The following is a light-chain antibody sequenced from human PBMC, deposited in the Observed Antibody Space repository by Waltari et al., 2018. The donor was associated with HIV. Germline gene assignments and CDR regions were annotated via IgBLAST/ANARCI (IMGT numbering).Light chain of an antibody. CDR2: GNN. J-gene: IGLJ2*01. Sequence: QSVLRQPPSASGTPGQRVTISCSGGRYNIGSNSVSWYQQLPGMAPKLLTYGNNQRPSGVPDRFSGSKSGTSASLAISERQSEDEADYYCAAWDDNLNALFGGGTKLTVL. CDR1: RYNIGSNS. CDR3: AAWDDNLNAL. V-gene: IGLV1-44*01.